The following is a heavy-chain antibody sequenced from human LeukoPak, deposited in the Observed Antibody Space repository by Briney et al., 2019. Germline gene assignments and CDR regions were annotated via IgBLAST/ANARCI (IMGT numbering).Heavy chain of an antibody. D-gene: IGHD2-21*01. J-gene: IGHJ4*02. CDR3: ARKQASVPGDY. V-gene: IGHV3-48*04. CDR2: ISSSSSTI. Sequence: GGSLRLSCAASGFTFSSYSMNWVRQAPGKGLEWVSYISSSSSTIYYADSVKGRFTTSRDNARNSLYLQINSLRAEDTAVYYCARKQASVPGDYWGQGTLVTVSS. CDR1: GFTFSSYS.